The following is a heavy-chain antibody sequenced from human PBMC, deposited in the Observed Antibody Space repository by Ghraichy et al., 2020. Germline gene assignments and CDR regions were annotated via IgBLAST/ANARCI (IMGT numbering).Heavy chain of an antibody. CDR3: ARGIAAAGQSDY. J-gene: IGHJ4*02. Sequence: SETLSLTCTVSGGSISSGGYYWSWIRQHPGKGLEWIGYIYYSGSTYYNPSLKSRVTISVDTSKNQFSLKLSSGTAADTAVYYCARGIAAAGQSDYWGQGTLVTVSS. D-gene: IGHD6-13*01. V-gene: IGHV4-31*03. CDR1: GGSISSGGYY. CDR2: IYYSGST.